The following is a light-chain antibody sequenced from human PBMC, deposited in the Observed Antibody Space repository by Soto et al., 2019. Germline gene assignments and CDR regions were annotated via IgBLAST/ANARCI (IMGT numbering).Light chain of an antibody. CDR2: SAS. V-gene: IGKV3-15*01. J-gene: IGKJ3*01. Sequence: WRASQSISSLLAWYQQKPGQAPRLLIYSASTRATGIPARFSGSGSGPHFTFTFRRANPEDLTFRYFRFSALLLNAFT. CDR3: RFSALLLNAFT. CDR1: QSISSL.